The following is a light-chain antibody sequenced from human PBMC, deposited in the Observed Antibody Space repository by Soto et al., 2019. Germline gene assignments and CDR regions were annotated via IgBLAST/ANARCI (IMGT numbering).Light chain of an antibody. CDR2: KAS. J-gene: IGKJ2*01. CDR1: QSISSW. V-gene: IGKV1-5*03. CDR3: QQYNRY. Sequence: DIQMTQSPSTLSASVGDRVTITCRASQSISSWLAWYQQKPGKAPKLLIYKASSLESGVPSRFRGSGSGTDFTLTISSLQPDDFATYYCQQYNRYFGQGTKLEIK.